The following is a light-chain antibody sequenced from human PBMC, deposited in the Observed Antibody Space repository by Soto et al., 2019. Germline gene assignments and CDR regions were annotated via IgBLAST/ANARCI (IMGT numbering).Light chain of an antibody. V-gene: IGKV3-15*01. Sequence: EIEMTQSPATLSVSPGERATLSCRASQSVSSNLAWYQQKPGQAPGLLIYGASTRATGIPARFSGSGSGTEFTLTISSLQSEDFAVYYCQQYNNWPCTFGQGTKLEIK. CDR1: QSVSSN. CDR3: QQYNNWPCT. CDR2: GAS. J-gene: IGKJ2*02.